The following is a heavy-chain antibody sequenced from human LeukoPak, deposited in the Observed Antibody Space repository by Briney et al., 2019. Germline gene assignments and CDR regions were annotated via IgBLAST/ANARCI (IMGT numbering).Heavy chain of an antibody. Sequence: GGSLRLSCAASGFSFQYYWMAWVRQAPGMGLEWVAHIKEDGTQEFYVDSVRGRFTISKDDAKNALYLQMNSLRGDDTATYYCVRGGWELDYWGQGTLVIVSS. D-gene: IGHD4-23*01. CDR1: GFSFQYYW. J-gene: IGHJ4*02. CDR2: IKEDGTQE. CDR3: VRGGWELDY. V-gene: IGHV3-7*03.